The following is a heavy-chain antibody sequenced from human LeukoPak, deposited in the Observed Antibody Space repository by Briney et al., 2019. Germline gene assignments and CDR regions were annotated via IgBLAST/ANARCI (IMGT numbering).Heavy chain of an antibody. CDR1: GYTFTSYY. J-gene: IGHJ4*02. CDR2: INPSGGST. V-gene: IGHV1-46*01. Sequence: ASVKVSCKASGYTFTSYYMHWVRQAPGQGLEWMGIINPSGGSTSYAQKFQGRVTMTRDTSTSTVYMELSSLRSEDTAVYYCARVNYGSGRGGENDYWGQGTLVTVSS. CDR3: ARVNYGSGRGGENDY. D-gene: IGHD3-10*01.